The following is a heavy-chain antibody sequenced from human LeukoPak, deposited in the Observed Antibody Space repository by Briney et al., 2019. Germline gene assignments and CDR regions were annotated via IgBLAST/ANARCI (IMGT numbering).Heavy chain of an antibody. CDR3: ARLSETPAYYDTHVYYYLGY. V-gene: IGHV1-8*01. J-gene: IGHJ4*02. D-gene: IGHD3-22*01. CDR1: GYTFSSYD. CDR2: MNPTTGNT. Sequence: GASVKVSCKASGYTFSSYDINWVQQATGQGLEWMGWMNPTTGNTGYAQKFQGRITMTRDTSINTAYMEISSLRSEDTAVYYCARLSETPAYYDTHVYYYLGYWGQGTLVTVSS.